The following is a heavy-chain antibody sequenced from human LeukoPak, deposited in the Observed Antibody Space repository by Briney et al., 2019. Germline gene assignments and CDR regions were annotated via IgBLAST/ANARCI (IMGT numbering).Heavy chain of an antibody. V-gene: IGHV1-2*02. CDR2: INPNSGGT. CDR1: GYTFTGYY. CDR3: ARTPSRYYDFWSGYYGGSLDY. Sequence: VASVKVSCKASGYTFTGYYMHWVRQAPGQGLEWMGWINPNSGGTNYAQKFRGRVTMTRDTSISTAYMELSRLRSDDTAVYYCARTPSRYYDFWSGYYGGSLDYWGQGTLVTVSS. J-gene: IGHJ4*02. D-gene: IGHD3-3*01.